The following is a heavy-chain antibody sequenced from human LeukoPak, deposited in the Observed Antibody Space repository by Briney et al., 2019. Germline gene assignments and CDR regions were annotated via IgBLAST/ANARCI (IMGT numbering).Heavy chain of an antibody. CDR3: SIEMVTAASMNSDH. CDR2: IDSTSTYI. V-gene: IGHV3-21*01. Sequence: PGGSLRPSCAASGLIFRSYWMNWVRQAPGKGLEWVSSIDSTSTYIYYAPSVTGRITTSRDNANDSLDLHMSSLRANDTAIYYCSIEMVTAASMNSDHGGQASLVTVPS. CDR1: GLIFRSYW. D-gene: IGHD5-18*01. J-gene: IGHJ4*02.